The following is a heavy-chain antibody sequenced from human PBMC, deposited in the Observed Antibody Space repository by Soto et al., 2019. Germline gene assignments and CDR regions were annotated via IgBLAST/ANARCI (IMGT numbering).Heavy chain of an antibody. CDR3: ASTQFVHYYYGMDV. J-gene: IGHJ6*02. CDR2: IWYDGSNK. V-gene: IGHV3-33*01. D-gene: IGHD3-16*01. CDR1: GFTFSSYG. Sequence: GGSLRLSCAASGFTFSSYGMHWVRQAPGKGLEWVAVIWYDGSNKYYADSVKGRFTISRDNSKNTLYLQMNSLRAEDTAVYYCASTQFVHYYYGMDVWGQGTTVTVSS.